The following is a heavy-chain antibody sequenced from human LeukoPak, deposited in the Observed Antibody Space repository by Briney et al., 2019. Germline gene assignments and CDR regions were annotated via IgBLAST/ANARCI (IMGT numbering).Heavy chain of an antibody. V-gene: IGHV4-59*08. CDR2: IYYSGST. Sequence: PSETLSLTCTDSGGSISSYYWSWIRQPPGKGLEWIGYIYYSGSTNCIPSLKSRVTISVDTSKNQFSLTLSSVTAADTAVYYCARTDYDSSGYYYVLDYWGQGTLVTVSS. CDR1: GGSISSYY. J-gene: IGHJ4*02. D-gene: IGHD3-22*01. CDR3: ARTDYDSSGYYYVLDY.